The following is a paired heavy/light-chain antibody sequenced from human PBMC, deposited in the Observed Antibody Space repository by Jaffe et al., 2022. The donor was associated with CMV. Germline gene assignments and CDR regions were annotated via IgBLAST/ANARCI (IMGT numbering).Light chain of an antibody. CDR1: QGISSW. CDR2: AAS. CDR3: QQANSSPYT. V-gene: IGKV1D-12*01. J-gene: IGKJ2*01. Sequence: DIQMTQSPSSVSASVGDRVTITCRASQGISSWLAWYQQKPGKAPKLLIYAASSLQSGVPSRFSGSGSGTDFTLTISSLQPEDFATYYCQQANSSPYTFGQGTKLEIK.
Heavy chain of an antibody. V-gene: IGHV3-9*01. CDR2: ISWNSGSI. CDR3: AKDWLVAATLDYYGMDV. J-gene: IGHJ6*02. D-gene: IGHD2-15*01. CDR1: GFTFDDYA. Sequence: EVQLVESGGGLVQPGRSLRLSCAASGFTFDDYAMHWVRQAPGKGLEWVSGISWNSGSIGYADSVKGRFTISRDNAKNSLYLQMNSLRAEDTALYYCAKDWLVAATLDYYGMDVWGQGTTVTVSS.